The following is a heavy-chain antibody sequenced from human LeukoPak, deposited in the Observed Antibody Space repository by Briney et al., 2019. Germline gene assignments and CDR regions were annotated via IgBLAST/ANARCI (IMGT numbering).Heavy chain of an antibody. CDR3: AKDFYPTYYYMDV. Sequence: GGSLRLSCAASGYTFSSYCMSWVRQAPGKGLEWVSYICSSSSLIYYADSVKGRFTISRDNANNLLHLLMNSLRAEDTAVYCCAKDFYPTYYYMDVRRKGTKLT. CDR2: ICSSSSLI. V-gene: IGHV3-48*01. CDR1: GYTFSSYC. D-gene: IGHD2/OR15-2a*01. J-gene: IGHJ6*03.